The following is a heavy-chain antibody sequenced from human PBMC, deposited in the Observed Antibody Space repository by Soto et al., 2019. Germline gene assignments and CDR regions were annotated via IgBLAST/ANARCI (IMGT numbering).Heavy chain of an antibody. V-gene: IGHV3-30*18. CDR2: ISYDGSKK. D-gene: IGHD6-19*01. CDR1: GFTFSSFG. Sequence: QVQLVESGGGVVQPGRSLRLSCAASGFTFSSFGMHWVRQVPGKGLEWVALISYDGSKKYYADSMKGRFTISRDKSKNTLYLQMNSLRVEDTAVYYCAKDRGWSSADLDYWGQGTLVTVSS. J-gene: IGHJ4*02. CDR3: AKDRGWSSADLDY.